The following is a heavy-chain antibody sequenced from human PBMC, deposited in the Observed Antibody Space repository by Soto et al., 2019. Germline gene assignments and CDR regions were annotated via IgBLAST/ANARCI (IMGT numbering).Heavy chain of an antibody. Sequence: EVQLVETGGGLIQPGGSLRLSCAASGFTVSSNYMSWVRQAPGKGLEWVSVIYSGGSTYYADSVKGRFTISRDNSKNTLYLQMNSLRAEDTAVYYCAKASPRLYYYYMDVWGKGTTVTVSS. CDR2: IYSGGST. V-gene: IGHV3-53*02. J-gene: IGHJ6*03. CDR1: GFTVSSNY. CDR3: AKASPRLYYYYMDV.